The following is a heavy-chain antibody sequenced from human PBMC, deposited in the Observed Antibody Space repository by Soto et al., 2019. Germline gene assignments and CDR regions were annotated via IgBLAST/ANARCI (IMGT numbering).Heavy chain of an antibody. D-gene: IGHD2-8*01. CDR1: GGSVRGYY. J-gene: IGHJ4*02. V-gene: IGHV4-59*02. CDR2: IYYTGRT. CDR3: ARGVSSNGPRYFDS. Sequence: SSETLSLTCTVSGGSVRGYYWTWIRQPPGKGLEWIGYIYYTGRTKYNPSLKSRVAISVDTSENQFSLKLSSVTAADTAVYYCARGVSSNGPRYFDSWGQGTLVTVSS.